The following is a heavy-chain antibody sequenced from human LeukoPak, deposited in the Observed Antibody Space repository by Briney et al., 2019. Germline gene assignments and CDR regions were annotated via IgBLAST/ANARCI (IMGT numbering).Heavy chain of an antibody. J-gene: IGHJ4*02. CDR2: ISSSSSYI. CDR3: ASSYCYGSGSYFFDY. Sequence: GGSLRLSCAASGFTFSSYSMNWVRQAPGKGLEWVSSISSSSSYIYYADLVKGRFTISRDNAKNSLYLQMNSLRAEDTAVYYCASSYCYGSGSYFFDYWGQGTLVTVSS. CDR1: GFTFSSYS. V-gene: IGHV3-21*01. D-gene: IGHD3-10*01.